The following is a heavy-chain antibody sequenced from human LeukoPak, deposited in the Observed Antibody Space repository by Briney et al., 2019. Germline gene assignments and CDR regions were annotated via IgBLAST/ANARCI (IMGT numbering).Heavy chain of an antibody. CDR1: GGSISSYY. CDR3: ARGLDGYAFAY. J-gene: IGHJ4*02. V-gene: IGHV4-59*08. D-gene: IGHD3-16*01. Sequence: PSETLSLTCTVSGGSISSYYWSWIRQPPGKGLEWIGYIYYSGSTNYNPSLKTRVTISVDTSKNQFSLKLSSVTAADTAVYYCARGLDGYAFAYWGQGILVTVSS. CDR2: IYYSGST.